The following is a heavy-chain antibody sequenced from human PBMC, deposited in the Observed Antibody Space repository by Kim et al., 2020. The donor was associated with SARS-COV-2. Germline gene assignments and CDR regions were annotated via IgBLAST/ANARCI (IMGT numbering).Heavy chain of an antibody. V-gene: IGHV7-4-1*02. CDR3: ARARESGYVMDY. CDR2: P. D-gene: IGHD5-12*01. Sequence: PTYVQGFTGRFVVSLDTSVSTAYLQISSLKAEDTAFYYCARARESGYVMDYWGRGTLVTVSS. J-gene: IGHJ4*02.